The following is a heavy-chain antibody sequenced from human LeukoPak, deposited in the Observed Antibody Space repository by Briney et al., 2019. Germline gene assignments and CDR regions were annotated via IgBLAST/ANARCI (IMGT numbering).Heavy chain of an antibody. CDR1: GGSIGAYY. J-gene: IGHJ5*02. Sequence: SETLSLTCTVSGGSIGAYYWTWIRQPPGKGLEWIGRIYYTGSTTYNPSLRSRVTMSVDTPKAQFSLNLSSGTAADTAIYFCARGFTGIGWFDPWGQGMQVTVSS. D-gene: IGHD2-15*01. CDR3: ARGFTGIGWFDP. CDR2: IYYTGST. V-gene: IGHV4-4*07.